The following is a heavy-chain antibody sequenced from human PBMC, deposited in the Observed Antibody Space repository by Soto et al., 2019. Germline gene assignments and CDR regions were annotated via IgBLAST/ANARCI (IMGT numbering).Heavy chain of an antibody. J-gene: IGHJ4*02. Sequence: SETLSLTCNVSGWVRQPPGKGLEWIGYINNNGNTDYNPSLESRVTISVDTSRNQFSLYLTSVTAADTAIYYCAATPRNWGQGTLVTVSS. V-gene: IGHV4-59*12. CDR1: G. CDR3: AATPRN. CDR2: INNNGNT.